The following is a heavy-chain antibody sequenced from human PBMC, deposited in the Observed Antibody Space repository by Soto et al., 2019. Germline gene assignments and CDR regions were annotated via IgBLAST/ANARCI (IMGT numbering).Heavy chain of an antibody. CDR1: GFTFSSYA. J-gene: IGHJ4*02. Sequence: GGSLRLSCAASGFTFSSYAMSWVRQAPGKGLEWVSAISGSGGSTYYADSVKGRFTISRDNSKNTLYLQMNSLRAEDTAVYYCASLGPFYYDSSGYSFDYWGQGTLVTVSS. D-gene: IGHD3-22*01. V-gene: IGHV3-23*01. CDR3: ASLGPFYYDSSGYSFDY. CDR2: ISGSGGST.